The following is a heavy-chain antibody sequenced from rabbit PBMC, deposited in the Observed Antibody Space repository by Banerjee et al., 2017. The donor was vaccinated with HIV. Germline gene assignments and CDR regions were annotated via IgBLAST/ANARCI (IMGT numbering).Heavy chain of an antibody. Sequence: QEQLVESGGGLVQPGGSLTLTCTASGFSFSSSYWICWVRRAPGKGLEWIGCFYTGDGSTYYATWAKGRFTISKTSSTTVTLQMTSLTAADTATYFCARDWAGDSDYVFNLWGPGTLVTVS. CDR2: FYTGDGST. CDR3: ARDWAGDSDYVFNL. D-gene: IGHD8-1*01. CDR1: GFSFSSSYW. J-gene: IGHJ4*01. V-gene: IGHV1S45*01.